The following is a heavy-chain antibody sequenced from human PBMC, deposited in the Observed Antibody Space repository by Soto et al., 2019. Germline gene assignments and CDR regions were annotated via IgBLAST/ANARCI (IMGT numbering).Heavy chain of an antibody. D-gene: IGHD2-15*01. CDR2: INHSGGT. J-gene: IGHJ6*02. Sequence: QVQLQQWGAGLLKPSETLSLTCAVYGGSFSGYYWSWIRQPPGKGLEWIGEINHSGGTNYNPSLTSRVTISADPSTNQFSLTQSSVTAADTAVYYCARLVVAATGMAVWGQGTTVTVSS. V-gene: IGHV4-34*01. CDR1: GGSFSGYY. CDR3: ARLVVAATGMAV.